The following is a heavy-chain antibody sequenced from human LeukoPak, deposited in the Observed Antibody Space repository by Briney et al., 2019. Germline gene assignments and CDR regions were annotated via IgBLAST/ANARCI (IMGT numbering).Heavy chain of an antibody. Sequence: PGGSLRLSRAASGFTVSSNYMSWVRQAPGKGLEWVSVIYSGGSTYYADSVKGRFTISRDNAKNSLYLQMNSLRAEDTAMYYCASSISLAVHHLRDYWGQGTLVTVSS. J-gene: IGHJ4*02. D-gene: IGHD6-19*01. CDR1: GFTVSSNY. CDR2: IYSGGST. CDR3: ASSISLAVHHLRDY. V-gene: IGHV3-53*01.